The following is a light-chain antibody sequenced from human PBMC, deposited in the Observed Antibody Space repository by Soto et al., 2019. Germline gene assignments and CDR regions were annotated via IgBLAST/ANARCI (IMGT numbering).Light chain of an antibody. V-gene: IGLV2-8*01. J-gene: IGLJ1*01. CDR3: SSYAGSSNV. Sequence: QSVLTQPPSASGSPGQSVAISCTGTSSDVGGYNYVSWYQQHPGKAPKLMIYEVNKRPSGVPDRFSGSKSGNTASLTVSGLQAEDKADYYCSSYAGSSNVFGTGTKVTV. CDR2: EVN. CDR1: SSDVGGYNY.